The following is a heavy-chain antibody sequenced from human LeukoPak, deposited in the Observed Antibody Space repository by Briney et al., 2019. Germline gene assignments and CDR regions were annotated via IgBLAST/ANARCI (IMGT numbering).Heavy chain of an antibody. V-gene: IGHV4-34*01. J-gene: IGHJ4*02. D-gene: IGHD4-17*01. Sequence: SETLSLTCAVYGGSFSGYYWSWIRQPPGKGLEWIGEINHSGSTNYNPSLKSRVTISVDTSKNQFSLKLSSVTAADTAVYYCARQGFLRTFDYWGQGTLVTVSS. CDR3: ARQGFLRTFDY. CDR1: GGSFSGYY. CDR2: INHSGST.